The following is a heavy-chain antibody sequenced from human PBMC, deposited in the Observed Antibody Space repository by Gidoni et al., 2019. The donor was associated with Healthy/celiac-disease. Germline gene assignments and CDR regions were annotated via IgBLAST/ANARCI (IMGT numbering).Heavy chain of an antibody. Sequence: QLQLQASGPGLVQPSETLSLTCTVSGGSISSSSYYWGWIRQPPGKGLGWIGSIYYSGSTYYNPSLKSRVTISVDTSKNQFSLKLSSVTAADTAVYYCARHPYCTGGVCYTGHFDYWGQGTLVTVSS. D-gene: IGHD2-8*02. CDR3: ARHPYCTGGVCYTGHFDY. V-gene: IGHV4-39*01. CDR2: IYYSGST. J-gene: IGHJ4*02. CDR1: GGSISSSSYY.